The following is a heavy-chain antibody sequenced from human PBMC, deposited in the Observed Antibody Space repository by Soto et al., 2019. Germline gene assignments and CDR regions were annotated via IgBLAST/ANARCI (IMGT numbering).Heavy chain of an antibody. Sequence: SETLSLTCTVSGGSISSYYWSWIRQPPGKGLEWIGYIYYSGSTNYNPSLKSRVTISVDTSKNQFSLKLSSVTAADTAVYYCARGKGYSWGSYHDAFDIWGQGTMVTVSS. CDR2: IYYSGST. V-gene: IGHV4-59*01. CDR1: GGSISSYY. D-gene: IGHD3-16*01. CDR3: ARGKGYSWGSYHDAFDI. J-gene: IGHJ3*02.